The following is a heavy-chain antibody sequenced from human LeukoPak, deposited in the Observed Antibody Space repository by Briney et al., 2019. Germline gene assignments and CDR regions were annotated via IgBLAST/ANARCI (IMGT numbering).Heavy chain of an antibody. D-gene: IGHD1-7*01. CDR2: IYYSGST. J-gene: IGHJ5*02. CDR3: ARDVITGTLVWFDP. Sequence: PSETLSLTCTVSGGSISSYYWSWVRQPPGKGLEWVGYIYYSGSTNYNPSLKSRVTISVDTSKKQFALKMSAVYAADTAVYYCARDVITGTLVWFDPWGQGTLVTVSS. CDR1: GGSISSYY. V-gene: IGHV4-59*01.